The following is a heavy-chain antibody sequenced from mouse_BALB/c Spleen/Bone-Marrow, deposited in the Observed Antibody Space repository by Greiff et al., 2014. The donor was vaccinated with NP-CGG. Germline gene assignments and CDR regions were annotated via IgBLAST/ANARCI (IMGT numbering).Heavy chain of an antibody. CDR3: AREYGYFDV. D-gene: IGHD1-1*02. V-gene: IGHV7-3*02. Sequence: EVQLQESGGGLVQPGGSLRLSCATSGFTFTDYYMSWVRQPPGKALEWLGFIRNKASGYTTDYSASVKGRFTISRDNSQSILYLQMNTLRAEDSATYYCAREYGYFDVWGAGTTVTVSS. CDR1: GFTFTDYY. J-gene: IGHJ1*01. CDR2: IRNKASGYTT.